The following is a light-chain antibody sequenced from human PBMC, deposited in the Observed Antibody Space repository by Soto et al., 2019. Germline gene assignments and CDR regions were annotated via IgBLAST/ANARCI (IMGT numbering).Light chain of an antibody. J-gene: IGKJ1*01. Sequence: AIQMTQSPSSLSASVGDRVTLTCRASQDIGKYLGWYQQKPGEAPKLLIFEASTVQTGVPSRFSGSGSGTDFTLTISSLQPEDFATYFCLQDYNYPRTFGQGTTVALK. CDR3: LQDYNYPRT. CDR2: EAS. CDR1: QDIGKY. V-gene: IGKV1-6*01.